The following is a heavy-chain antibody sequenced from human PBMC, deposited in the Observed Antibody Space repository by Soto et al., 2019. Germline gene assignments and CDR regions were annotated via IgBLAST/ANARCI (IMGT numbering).Heavy chain of an antibody. CDR2: ISPYSGSR. CDR1: GYDFERFP. J-gene: IGHJ4*02. CDR3: AREQYEFGDLYYVDY. Sequence: QVQLVQSGGEVKRPGASVMVSCKASGYDFERFPISWVRQARGQGLEWMGLISPYSGSRYYAEKFQGRVTMTTDTSTSTAYMELRSLTSDDTAVYFCAREQYEFGDLYYVDYWGQGTLVTVSS. V-gene: IGHV1-18*04. D-gene: IGHD4-17*01.